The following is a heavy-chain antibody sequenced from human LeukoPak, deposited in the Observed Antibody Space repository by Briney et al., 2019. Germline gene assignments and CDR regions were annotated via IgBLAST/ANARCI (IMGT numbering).Heavy chain of an antibody. Sequence: GSLRLSCAASGFTFSSYWIHWVRQAPGKGLVWLSRIKKDGTSTSYADSVQGRFTISRDNAKNTVYVQMSSLRAEDTAVYYCARENYHGLDVWGQGTTVTVSS. V-gene: IGHV3-74*01. CDR2: IKKDGTST. CDR3: ARENYHGLDV. CDR1: GFTFSSYW. J-gene: IGHJ6*02.